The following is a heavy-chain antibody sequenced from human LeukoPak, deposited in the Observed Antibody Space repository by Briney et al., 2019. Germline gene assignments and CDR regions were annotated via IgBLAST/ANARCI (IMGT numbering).Heavy chain of an antibody. D-gene: IGHD3-9*01. CDR3: AKDRTAIFPYYFDY. J-gene: IGHJ4*02. V-gene: IGHV3-43*02. CDR2: ISGDGGST. CDR1: GFTFYDYA. Sequence: GGSLRLSCAASGFTFYDYAMHWVRQAPGKGLEWVSLISGDGGSTYYADSVKGRFTISRDNSKNSLYLQMNSLRTEDTALYYCAKDRTAIFPYYFDYWGQGTLVTVSS.